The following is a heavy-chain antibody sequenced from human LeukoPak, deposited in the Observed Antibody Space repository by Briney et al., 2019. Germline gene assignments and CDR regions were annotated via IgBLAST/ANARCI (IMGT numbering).Heavy chain of an antibody. CDR3: ARARWGAFDI. V-gene: IGHV3-7*01. D-gene: IGHD4-23*01. J-gene: IGHJ3*02. Sequence: GGSLTLSCAASGFTISSYWMSWVRQAPGKGQEWVANIKQDGSEKYYVNSVKGRFTISRDNAKNSLYLQMNSLRAEDSAVYCCARARWGAFDIWGQGTMVTVSS. CDR2: IKQDGSEK. CDR1: GFTISSYW.